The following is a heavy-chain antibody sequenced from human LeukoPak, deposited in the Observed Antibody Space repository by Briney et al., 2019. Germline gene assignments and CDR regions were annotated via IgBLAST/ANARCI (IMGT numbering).Heavy chain of an antibody. J-gene: IGHJ1*01. CDR2: ISGSGGST. D-gene: IGHD2-2*01. CDR3: AKGLTLGYCGSTSCSEYFHY. CDR1: GFPFSSYA. Sequence: GGSLRLSCAASGFPFSSYAMSWVRPAPGKGLEWVSAISGSGGSTYYTDSVKGRFTISRDNSKNTLYLQMNSLRAEDTAVYYCAKGLTLGYCGSTSCSEYFHYWGQGTLVTVSS. V-gene: IGHV3-23*01.